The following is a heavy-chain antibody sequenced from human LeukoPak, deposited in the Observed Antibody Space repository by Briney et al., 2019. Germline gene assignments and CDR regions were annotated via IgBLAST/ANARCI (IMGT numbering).Heavy chain of an antibody. CDR3: VKGGYDFVEVAYFDF. D-gene: IGHD5-12*01. CDR2: IIASSGST. J-gene: IGHJ4*02. Sequence: PGGSLRLSCAASGFSFNNYAMGWVRQAPGKGLEWVSIIIASSGSTFYADSVKGRFTVSRANSKNTLYLQMNSLRVEDTAVYYCVKGGYDFVEVAYFDFWGQGTLVTVSS. V-gene: IGHV3-23*01. CDR1: GFSFNNYA.